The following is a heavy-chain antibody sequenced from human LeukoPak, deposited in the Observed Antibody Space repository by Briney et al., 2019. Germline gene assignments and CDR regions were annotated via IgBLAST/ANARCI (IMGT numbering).Heavy chain of an antibody. J-gene: IGHJ4*02. CDR2: IIPILGIA. CDR1: GGTFSSYA. D-gene: IGHD6-19*01. CDR3: ATGAPGAGFDY. V-gene: IGHV1-69*04. Sequence: SVKVSCKASGGTFSSYAISWVRQAPGQGLEWMGRIIPILGIANYAQKFQGRVTMTEDTSTDTAYMELSSLGSEDTAVYYCATGAPGAGFDYWGQGTLVTVSS.